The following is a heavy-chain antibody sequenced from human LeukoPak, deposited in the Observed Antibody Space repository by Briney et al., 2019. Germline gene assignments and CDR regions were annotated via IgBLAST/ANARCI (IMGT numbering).Heavy chain of an antibody. D-gene: IGHD3-10*01. CDR2: IYYSGST. Sequence: SETLSLTCTVSGGSISSSSYYWGWIRQPPGKGLEWIGSIYYSGSTYYNPSLKSRVTISVDTSKNQFSLKLSSVTAADTAVYYCARQPRGGEYFDYWGQGTLVTVSS. V-gene: IGHV4-39*01. CDR3: ARQPRGGEYFDY. J-gene: IGHJ4*02. CDR1: GGSISSSSYY.